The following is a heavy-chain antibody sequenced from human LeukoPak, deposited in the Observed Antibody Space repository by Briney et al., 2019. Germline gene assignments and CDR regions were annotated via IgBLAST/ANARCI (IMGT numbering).Heavy chain of an antibody. D-gene: IGHD3-10*01. CDR1: GGSFSGYY. Sequence: SETLSLTCAVYGGSFSGYYWSWIRQPPGKGLEWIGEINHSGSTNYNPSLKSRVTISVDTSKNQFSLKLSSVTAADTAVYYCARGLWRITMVRGVITPLPGDYRGQGTLVTVSS. J-gene: IGHJ4*02. CDR2: INHSGST. V-gene: IGHV4-34*01. CDR3: ARGLWRITMVRGVITPLPGDY.